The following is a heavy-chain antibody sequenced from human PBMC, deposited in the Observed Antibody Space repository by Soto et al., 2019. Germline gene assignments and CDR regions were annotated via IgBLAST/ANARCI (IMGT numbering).Heavy chain of an antibody. CDR2: INHSGSS. D-gene: IGHD1-7*01. CDR3: ARGFKELQQQYSFYIYRMEL. Sequence: PSETLSLTCAFYVGSFTGYSWTWIRHPPGKGLEWVGEINHSGSSNYNPSLKSRVTISVDTSKNQFSLKLSSVTAADTAVYYCARGFKELQQQYSFYIYRMELWGQATTFNVSS. J-gene: IGHJ6*02. CDR1: VGSFTGYS. V-gene: IGHV4-34*01.